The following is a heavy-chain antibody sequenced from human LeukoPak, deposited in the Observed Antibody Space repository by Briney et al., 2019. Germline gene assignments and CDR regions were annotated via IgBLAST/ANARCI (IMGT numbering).Heavy chain of an antibody. J-gene: IGHJ6*03. CDR2: TYYRSKWYN. V-gene: IGHV6-1*01. D-gene: IGHD5-12*01. CDR3: ARASTDIVATIGGDYYYYYYMDV. Sequence: SQTLSLTCVISGDSVSSNSAAWNWIRQSPSRGLEWLGRTYYRSKWYNDYAVSVKSRITINPDTSKNQFSLQLNSVTPEDTAVYYCARASTDIVATIGGDYYYYYYMDVWGKGPTVPVSS. CDR1: GDSVSSNSAA.